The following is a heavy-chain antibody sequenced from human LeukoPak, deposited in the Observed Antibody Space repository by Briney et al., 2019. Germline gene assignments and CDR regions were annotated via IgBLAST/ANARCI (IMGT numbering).Heavy chain of an antibody. CDR1: GYSFTSYW. V-gene: IGHV5-51*01. Sequence: GEPLQISCKGSGYSFTSYWIGWVRQLPGKGLEWMGIIYPGDSDTRYSPSFQGQVTISADKSISTAYLQWSSLKASDTAMYYCARPGFGELLFPDYWGQGTLVTVSS. D-gene: IGHD3-10*01. J-gene: IGHJ4*02. CDR2: IYPGDSDT. CDR3: ARPGFGELLFPDY.